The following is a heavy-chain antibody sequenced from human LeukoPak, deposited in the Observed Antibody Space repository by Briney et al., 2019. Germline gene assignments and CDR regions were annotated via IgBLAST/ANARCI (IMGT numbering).Heavy chain of an antibody. CDR1: GGSISSGGYS. J-gene: IGHJ4*02. CDR2: IYHSGST. D-gene: IGHD3-10*01. CDR3: ARGQYYYGSGSPTYYFDY. Sequence: PSQTLSLTCAVSGGSISSGGYSWSWIRQPPGKGLEWIGYIYHSGSTYYNPSLKSRVTISVDTSKNQFSLKLSSVTAADTAVYYCARGQYYYGSGSPTYYFDYWGQGTLVTVSS. V-gene: IGHV4-30-2*01.